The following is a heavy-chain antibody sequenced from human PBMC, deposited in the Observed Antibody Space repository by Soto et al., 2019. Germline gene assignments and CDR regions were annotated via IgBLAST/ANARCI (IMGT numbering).Heavy chain of an antibody. J-gene: IGHJ6*02. CDR3: ARDRSYSLDV. CDR1: GSTFSNDW. V-gene: IGHV3-74*01. Sequence: EVQLVESGGGLLQPGGSLRLSCAVSGSTFSNDWRHWVRHDPGKGLVWVSHINSDGSSTNYADFVKGRFTIARDNAKKTVYLQMNSLSAEDTAVYACARDRSYSLDVWGQGTTFTVSS. CDR2: INSDGSST.